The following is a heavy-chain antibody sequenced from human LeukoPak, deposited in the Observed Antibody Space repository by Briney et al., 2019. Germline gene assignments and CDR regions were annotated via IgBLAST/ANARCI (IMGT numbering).Heavy chain of an antibody. CDR2: ISGSGGST. Sequence: PGGSLRLSCAASGFIFSSYAMTWVRQAPGKGLDWVSGISGSGGSTYYADSVKGWFTISRDNSKNTLYLQMNSLRAEDTAVYYCAKTFYYYDTSGYYYWGQGTLVTVSS. J-gene: IGHJ4*02. D-gene: IGHD3-22*01. CDR3: AKTFYYYDTSGYYY. CDR1: GFIFSSYA. V-gene: IGHV3-23*01.